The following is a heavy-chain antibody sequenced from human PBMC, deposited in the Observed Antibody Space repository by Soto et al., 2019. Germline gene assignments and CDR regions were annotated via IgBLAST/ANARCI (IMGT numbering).Heavy chain of an antibody. Sequence: XEPLSVTCGVSGLSISSSNWWSWVRQPPGKGLEWIGEIYHSGSTNYNPSLKSRVTISVDKYKNQFSLKLSSVTAADTAVYSCARGSNYDSSGDFDHWAREPWSPSPQ. CDR3: ARGSNYDSSGDFDH. J-gene: IGHJ4*02. CDR2: IYHSGST. CDR1: GLSISSSNW. D-gene: IGHD3-22*01. V-gene: IGHV4-4*02.